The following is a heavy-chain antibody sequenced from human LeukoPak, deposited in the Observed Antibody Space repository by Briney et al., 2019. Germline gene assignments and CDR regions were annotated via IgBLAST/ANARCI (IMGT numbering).Heavy chain of an antibody. CDR2: IIPILGIA. Sequence: SVKVSCKASGGTFSSYTISWVRQAPGQGLEWMGSIIPILGIANYAQKFQGRVTITADKSTSTAYMELSSLRSEDTAVYYCASTRYYDFWSGYYAFDIWGEGTTVTVSS. V-gene: IGHV1-69*02. D-gene: IGHD3-3*01. CDR3: ASTRYYDFWSGYYAFDI. J-gene: IGHJ3*02. CDR1: GGTFSSYT.